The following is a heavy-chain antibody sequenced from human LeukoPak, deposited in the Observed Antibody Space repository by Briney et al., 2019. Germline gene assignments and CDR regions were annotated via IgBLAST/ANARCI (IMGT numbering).Heavy chain of an antibody. CDR2: IKQDGSEK. Sequence: PGGSLRLSCAASGFTFSSYWMSWVRQAPGKGLEWVANIKQDGSEKYYVDSVKGRFTISRDNAKNSLYLQMNSLRAEDTAVYYCAKDRVGAILYFDYWGLGTLVTVSS. J-gene: IGHJ4*02. D-gene: IGHD1-26*01. CDR3: AKDRVGAILYFDY. CDR1: GFTFSSYW. V-gene: IGHV3-7*03.